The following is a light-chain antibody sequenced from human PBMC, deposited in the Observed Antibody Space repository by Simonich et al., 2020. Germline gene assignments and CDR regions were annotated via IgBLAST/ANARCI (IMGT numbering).Light chain of an antibody. Sequence: DIVMTQSPDSLAVSLGERATSNCKSSQSVLYSSNNKNYLAWYQQKPGPPPKLLIYWAPTRESGVPDRFIGSGSGTDFTLTISSLQAEDVAVYYCQQYYSTPYTFGQGTKLEIK. CDR1: QSVLYSSNNKNY. CDR2: WAP. J-gene: IGKJ2*01. CDR3: QQYYSTPYT. V-gene: IGKV4-1*01.